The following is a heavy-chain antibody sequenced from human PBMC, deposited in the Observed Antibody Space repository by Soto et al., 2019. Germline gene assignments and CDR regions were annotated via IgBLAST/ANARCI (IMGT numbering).Heavy chain of an antibody. D-gene: IGHD3-3*01. CDR3: ARASPDFWSGYGNRRRDHFWFDP. Sequence: SVPLSVTCTVAGGSISSYYWSWIRQPPGKGLEWIGYIYYSGSTNYNPSLKSRVTISVDTSKNQFSLKLSSVTAADTAVYYCARASPDFWSGYGNRRRDHFWFDPWGQGTLVTVSS. CDR2: IYYSGST. J-gene: IGHJ5*02. V-gene: IGHV4-59*01. CDR1: GGSISSYY.